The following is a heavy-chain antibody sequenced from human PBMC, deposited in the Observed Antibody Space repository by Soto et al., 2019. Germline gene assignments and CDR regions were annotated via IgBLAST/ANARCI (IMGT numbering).Heavy chain of an antibody. CDR1: GGSISSYY. CDR2: IYYSGST. V-gene: IGHV4-59*06. D-gene: IGHD2-15*01. J-gene: IGHJ2*01. CDR3: AGALVVTLWYFDL. Sequence: SETLSLTCTVSGGSISSYYWSWIRQHPGKGLEWIGYIYYSGSTYYNPSLKSRVTISVDTSKNQFSLKLSSVTAADTAVYYCAGALVVTLWYFDLWGRGTLVTVSS.